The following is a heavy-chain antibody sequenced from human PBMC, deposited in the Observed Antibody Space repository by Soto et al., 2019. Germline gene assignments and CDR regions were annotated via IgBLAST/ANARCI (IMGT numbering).Heavy chain of an antibody. Sequence: ASVKVSCKASGYTFTGYYMHWVRQAPGQGLEWMGWINPNSGGTNYAQKFQGWVTMTRDTSISTAYMELSRLRSDDTAVYYCARDGWESSHPEDPGMDVWGQGTTVTVSS. CDR2: INPNSGGT. V-gene: IGHV1-2*04. CDR1: GYTFTGYY. J-gene: IGHJ6*02. D-gene: IGHD1-26*01. CDR3: ARDGWESSHPEDPGMDV.